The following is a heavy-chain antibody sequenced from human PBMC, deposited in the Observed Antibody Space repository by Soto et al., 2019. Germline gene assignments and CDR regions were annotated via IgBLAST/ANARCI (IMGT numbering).Heavy chain of an antibody. J-gene: IGHJ6*03. V-gene: IGHV3-74*01. CDR2: INSDGSST. CDR3: ARGGGYDFWSGYYTNNYYYYMDV. D-gene: IGHD3-3*01. Sequence: GGSLRLSCAASGFTFSSYWMHWVRQAPGKGLVWVSRINSDGSSTSYADSVKGRFTISRDNAKSTLYLQMNSLRAEDTAVYYCARGGGYDFWSGYYTNNYYYYMDVWGKGTTVTVSS. CDR1: GFTFSSYW.